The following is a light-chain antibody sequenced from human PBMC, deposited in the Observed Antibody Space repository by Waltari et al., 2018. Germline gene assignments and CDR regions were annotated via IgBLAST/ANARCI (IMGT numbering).Light chain of an antibody. CDR1: TLRINW. V-gene: IGLV3-19*01. CDR3: HSRDSSTNHLV. J-gene: IGLJ2*01. CDR2: GKN. Sequence: SSELTQDPAVSVALGQTVRITCQGDTLRINWASGYQQRPGQAPLLVFYGKNNRPSGIPDRFSASSSGNTASLTITGAQAEDEADYCCHSRDSSTNHLVFGGGTKLT.